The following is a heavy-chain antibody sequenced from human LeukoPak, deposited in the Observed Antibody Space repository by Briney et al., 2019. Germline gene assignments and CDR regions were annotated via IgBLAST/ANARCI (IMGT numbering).Heavy chain of an antibody. CDR1: GGSISNKY. J-gene: IGHJ4*02. Sequence: PSETLSLTCTVSGGSISNKYWSWIRQPPGKGLEWIGYIYYSGSTNYNPSLKSRVTISVDTSKNQFSLKVSSVTAADTAVYYCARGRRYYGSGSYSFDYWGQGTLVTVSS. CDR2: IYYSGST. CDR3: ARGRRYYGSGSYSFDY. D-gene: IGHD3-10*01. V-gene: IGHV4-59*01.